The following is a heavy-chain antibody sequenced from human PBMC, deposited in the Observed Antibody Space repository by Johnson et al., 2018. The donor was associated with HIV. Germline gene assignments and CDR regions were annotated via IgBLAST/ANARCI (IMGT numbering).Heavy chain of an antibody. Sequence: QVQLVESGGGVVQPGRSLRLSCAASGFTFSSYAMHWVRQAPGKGLEWVAVISYDGSNKYYADSVKGRFTISRDNSKNTLDLQMNSLRAEDTAVYYCAKAIGGHDAFDIWGQGTMVTVSS. V-gene: IGHV3-30*04. CDR2: ISYDGSNK. CDR1: GFTFSSYA. D-gene: IGHD3-16*01. CDR3: AKAIGGHDAFDI. J-gene: IGHJ3*02.